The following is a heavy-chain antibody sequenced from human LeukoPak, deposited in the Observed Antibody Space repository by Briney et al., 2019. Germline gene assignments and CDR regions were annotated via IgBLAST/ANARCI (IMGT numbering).Heavy chain of an antibody. Sequence: GGSLRLSCAASGFTFSRYAMHWVRQAPGKGLEWVAVISYDGSNKYYSESVKGRFTISRDNSKNTLYLQMYSLRDDDTAVYYCVGQPSNSSSWNYGREPCAMDVWGQGTTVTV. J-gene: IGHJ6*02. V-gene: IGHV3-30-3*01. CDR2: ISYDGSNK. CDR1: GFTFSRYA. D-gene: IGHD6-13*01. CDR3: VGQPSNSSSWNYGREPCAMDV.